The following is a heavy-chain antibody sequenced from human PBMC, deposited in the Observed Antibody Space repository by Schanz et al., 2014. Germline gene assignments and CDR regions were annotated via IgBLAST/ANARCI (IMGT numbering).Heavy chain of an antibody. CDR1: GYTFTSYY. J-gene: IGHJ4*02. CDR3: TKGRTFGR. D-gene: IGHD3-16*01. Sequence: QVQLVQSAPEVKKPGASVKVSCKASGYTFTSYYMHWVRQAPGQGLEWMGKINPSSGTTRIAQNFQGRLTVTRDTSTSTVNMELSSLRSEDTAVYYCTKGRTFGRWGQGTLVTVSS. V-gene: IGHV1-46*01. CDR2: INPSSGTT.